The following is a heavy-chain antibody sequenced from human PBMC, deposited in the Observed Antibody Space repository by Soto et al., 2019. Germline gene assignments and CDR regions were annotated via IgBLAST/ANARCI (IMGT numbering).Heavy chain of an antibody. J-gene: IGHJ5*02. V-gene: IGHV4-61*01. CDR3: ARLSAAWFDP. Sequence: QVQLQESGPGLVKPSETLSLTCTVSGGSVSSGSYHWGWIRQPPGKGLEWIGYIYHSGSTNYNPSLKSGVTISVDTSKNQFSLSLTSVTAADTAVYYCARLSAAWFDPWGQGTLVTVAS. CDR2: IYHSGST. CDR1: GGSVSSGSYH. D-gene: IGHD6-19*01.